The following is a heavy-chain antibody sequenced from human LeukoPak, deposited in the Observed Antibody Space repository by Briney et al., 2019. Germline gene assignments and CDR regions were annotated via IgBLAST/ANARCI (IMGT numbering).Heavy chain of an antibody. CDR1: GYTFTNYG. D-gene: IGHD1-26*01. V-gene: IGHV1-18*01. CDR2: ISAYNGNT. CDR3: ARDLDQYSGRFGGFGHDF. J-gene: IGHJ4*02. Sequence: ASVKVSCKASGYTFTNYGINWVRQAPGQGLEWMGWISAYNGNTNYAQKLQGRVTMTTDTSASTAYMELRSLRSDDTAVYYCARDLDQYSGRFGGFGHDFWGQGTLVTVSS.